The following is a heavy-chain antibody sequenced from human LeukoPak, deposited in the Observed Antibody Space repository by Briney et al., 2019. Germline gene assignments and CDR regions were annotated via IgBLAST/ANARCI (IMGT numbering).Heavy chain of an antibody. CDR3: ARRYYGSGTDYFDY. CDR2: VYHSGGT. J-gene: IGHJ4*02. CDR1: GGSISTSNW. D-gene: IGHD3-10*01. Sequence: SETLSLTCTVSGGSISTSNWWRWVRQPPGKGLEWIGEVYHSGGTTYNSSLKSRLTMSIDKSKNHFSLNLSSVTAADTAVYYCARRYYGSGTDYFDYWGQGTLVTVSS. V-gene: IGHV4-4*02.